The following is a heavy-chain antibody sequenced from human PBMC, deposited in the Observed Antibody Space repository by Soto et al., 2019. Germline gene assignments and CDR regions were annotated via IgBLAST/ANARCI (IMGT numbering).Heavy chain of an antibody. J-gene: IGHJ4*02. D-gene: IGHD3-3*01. CDR2: ISGSGGST. CDR1: GFTFSSYA. CDR3: AKRANYDFWRGYYCFDY. V-gene: IGHV3-23*01. Sequence: EVQLLESGGGLVQPGGSLRLSCAASGFTFSSYAMSWVRQAPGKGLEWVSAISGSGGSTYYADSVKGRFTISRDNSKNTLYLQMNSLRAEDTAVYYCAKRANYDFWRGYYCFDYWGQGTLVTVSS.